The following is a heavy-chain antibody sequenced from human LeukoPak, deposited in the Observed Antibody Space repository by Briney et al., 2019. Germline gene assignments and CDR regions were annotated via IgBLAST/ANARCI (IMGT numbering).Heavy chain of an antibody. CDR2: IKQDGSEK. V-gene: IGHV3-7*01. D-gene: IGHD3-10*01. CDR3: AREVRYYYYYMDV. CDR1: GFTFSSYL. J-gene: IGHJ6*03. Sequence: GGALRLSCAASGFTFSSYLMSWVRPAPGEGVEGVANIKQDGSEKYYVDSVKGRFTISRDNAKNSLYLQMNSLRAEDTAVYYCAREVRYYYYYMDVWGKGTTVTVSS.